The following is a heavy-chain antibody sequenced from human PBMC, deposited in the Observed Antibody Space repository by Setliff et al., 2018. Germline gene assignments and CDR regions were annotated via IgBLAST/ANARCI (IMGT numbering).Heavy chain of an antibody. V-gene: IGHV4-59*08. CDR1: GDSISSHF. Sequence: KASETLSLTCTVSGDSISSHFWTWIRQPPGKGLEWVGHIYYTGSTSYNASVKSRVTVSLDTSKNQFSLKLTSVTAADTAVYYCARARYSSGWYGGGGAFYYMDAWGKGTTVTV. CDR2: IYYTGST. J-gene: IGHJ6*03. D-gene: IGHD6-19*01. CDR3: ARARYSSGWYGGGGAFYYMDA.